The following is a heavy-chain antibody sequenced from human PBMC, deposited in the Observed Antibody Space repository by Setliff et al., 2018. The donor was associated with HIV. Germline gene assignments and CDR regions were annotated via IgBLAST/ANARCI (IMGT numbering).Heavy chain of an antibody. D-gene: IGHD2-15*01. CDR2: ISGSGTTT. CDR3: AKMVGGSRSSGSCYFDY. Sequence: GSPRLSCAASGLTFSNYWMHWVRQAPGKGLEWVSVISGSGTTTYYADSVKGRFTISRDNSKNTVYLQMNSLRAEDTAIYYCAKMVGGSRSSGSCYFDYWGQGTLVTVSS. J-gene: IGHJ4*02. V-gene: IGHV3-23*01. CDR1: GLTFSNYW.